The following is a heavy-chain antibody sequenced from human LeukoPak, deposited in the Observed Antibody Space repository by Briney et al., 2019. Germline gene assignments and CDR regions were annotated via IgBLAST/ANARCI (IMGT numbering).Heavy chain of an antibody. Sequence: SETLSLTRTVSGGSITSYFWTWIRQPPGKGLEWIGYIYHSGTTNYNPSLKSRVTISVDTSKNQFSLRLSSVTAADTAVYYCAQKAPFSPAYSQQWGQGTLVTVSS. CDR3: AQKAPFSPAYSQQ. CDR2: IYHSGTT. CDR1: GGSITSYF. V-gene: IGHV4-59*01. J-gene: IGHJ1*01. D-gene: IGHD2/OR15-2a*01.